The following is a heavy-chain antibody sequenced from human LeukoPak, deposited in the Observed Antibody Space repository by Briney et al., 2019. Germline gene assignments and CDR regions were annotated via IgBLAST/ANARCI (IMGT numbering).Heavy chain of an antibody. CDR3: ARDTTSPLRFFDY. D-gene: IGHD1-1*01. CDR2: ISSSSSYI. Sequence: GGSLRLSCAASGFTFSSYSMNWVRQAPGKGLEWVSSISSSSSYIYYADSAKGRFTISRDNAKNSLYLQMNSLRAEDTAVYYCARDTTSPLRFFDYWGQGTLVTVSS. V-gene: IGHV3-21*01. J-gene: IGHJ4*02. CDR1: GFTFSSYS.